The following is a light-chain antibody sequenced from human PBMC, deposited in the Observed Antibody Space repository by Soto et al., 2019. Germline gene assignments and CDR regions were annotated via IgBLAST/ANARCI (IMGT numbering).Light chain of an antibody. CDR3: QQYGSLPYT. Sequence: EIVLTQSPGTLSLSPGEGATLSCRASQSVSSNYLAWYQQRPGQAPRLLIFGASSRATDISDRFSGSGSGTDFTLTISRLEHEDSAVYSCQQYGSLPYTFGQGTKLEI. J-gene: IGKJ2*01. CDR2: GAS. V-gene: IGKV3-20*01. CDR1: QSVSSNY.